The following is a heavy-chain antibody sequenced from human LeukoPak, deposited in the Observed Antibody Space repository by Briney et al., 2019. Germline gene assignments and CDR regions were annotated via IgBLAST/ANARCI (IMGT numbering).Heavy chain of an antibody. D-gene: IGHD5-12*01. Sequence: AGGSLRLSCAASGFTFSGYYMSWIRQAPGKGLEWVAYITSSGDDIYYADSVKGRFTISRDNAKNALFLRMGSLRVEDTATYYCASDIVATSGDFWGQGTLVSVSS. CDR2: ITSSGDDI. CDR3: ASDIVATSGDF. CDR1: GFTFSGYY. V-gene: IGHV3-11*01. J-gene: IGHJ4*02.